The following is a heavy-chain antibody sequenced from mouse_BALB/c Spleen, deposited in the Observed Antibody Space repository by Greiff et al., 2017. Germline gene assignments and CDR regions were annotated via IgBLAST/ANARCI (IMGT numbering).Heavy chain of an antibody. J-gene: IGHJ3*01. CDR1: GFTFSSYT. CDR3: TKDGYGGAWFAY. D-gene: IGHD2-2*01. Sequence: EVKLVESGGGLVKPGGSLKLSCAASGFTFSSYTMSWVRQTPEKRLEWVATISSGGSYTYYPDSVKGRFTISRDNAKNTLYLQMSSLKSEDTAMYYCTKDGYGGAWFAYWGQGTLVTVSA. CDR2: ISSGGSYT. V-gene: IGHV5-6-4*01.